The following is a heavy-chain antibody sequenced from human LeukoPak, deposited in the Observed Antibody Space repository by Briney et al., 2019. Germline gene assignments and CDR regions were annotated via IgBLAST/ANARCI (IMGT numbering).Heavy chain of an antibody. CDR1: GFTFSSYW. J-gene: IGHJ4*02. CDR3: ANQLNDYGDYYFDY. D-gene: IGHD4-17*01. V-gene: IGHV3-7*01. Sequence: GGSLRLSCTASGFTFSSYWMSWVRQAPGKGLEWVANIKQDGSEKYYVDSVKGRFSISRDNSKNTVYLQMNSLRADDTAVYYCANQLNDYGDYYFDYWGQGTLVTVSS. CDR2: IKQDGSEK.